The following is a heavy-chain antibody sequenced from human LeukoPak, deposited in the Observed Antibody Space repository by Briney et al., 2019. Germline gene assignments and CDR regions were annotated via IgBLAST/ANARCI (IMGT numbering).Heavy chain of an antibody. D-gene: IGHD5-18*01. J-gene: IGHJ4*02. V-gene: IGHV1-18*01. CDR3: ARDGDAWIQLWTHHNFDY. Sequence: ASVKVSCKASGYTFTSYGISWVRQAPGQGLEWMGWISAYNGDTNYAQKLQGRVTMTTDTSTSTAYMELRSLRSDDTAVYYCARDGDAWIQLWTHHNFDYWGQGTLVTVSS. CDR1: GYTFTSYG. CDR2: ISAYNGDT.